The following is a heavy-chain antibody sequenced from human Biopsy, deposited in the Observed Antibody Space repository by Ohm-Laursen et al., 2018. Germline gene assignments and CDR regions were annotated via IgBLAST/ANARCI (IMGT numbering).Heavy chain of an antibody. CDR3: ARGSNEYGGLYFPH. CDR2: ISYTGYT. CDR1: GGSFTGHY. V-gene: IGHV4-59*11. D-gene: IGHD4-23*01. J-gene: IGHJ1*01. Sequence: PSETLSLTCIVSGGSFTGHYWTWIRQPPGKGLEWIGHISYTGYTSYKSSLKSRVTISLDTSRKHFSLRLTSLAAADTAAYYCARGSNEYGGLYFPHWGQGTLVTVSS.